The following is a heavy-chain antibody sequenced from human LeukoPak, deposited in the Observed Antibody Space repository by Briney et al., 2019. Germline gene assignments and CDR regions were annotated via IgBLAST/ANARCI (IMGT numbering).Heavy chain of an antibody. CDR3: AREVGGNWFDP. Sequence: ASVKVSCKASGGTFSSYAISWARQAPGQGLEWMGRIIPIFGTADYAQKFQGRVTITTDESTSTAYMELSSLRSEDTAVYYCAREVGGNWFDPWGQGTLVTVSS. CDR1: GGTFSSYA. CDR2: IIPIFGTA. D-gene: IGHD2-15*01. J-gene: IGHJ5*02. V-gene: IGHV1-69*05.